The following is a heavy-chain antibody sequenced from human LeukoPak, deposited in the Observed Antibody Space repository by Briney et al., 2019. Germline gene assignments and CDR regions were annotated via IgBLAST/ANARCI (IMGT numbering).Heavy chain of an antibody. CDR2: IYYSGST. V-gene: IGHV4-39*01. J-gene: IGHJ4*02. CDR3: ARHTKGAPLIDY. D-gene: IGHD2-8*01. Sequence: SETLSLTCTVSGGSISSSSYYWGWIRQPPGKGLEWIGSIYYSGSTYYNPSLKSRVTISVDTSKNQFSLKLSSVTAADTAVYYCARHTKGAPLIDYRGQGTLVTVSS. CDR1: GGSISSSSYY.